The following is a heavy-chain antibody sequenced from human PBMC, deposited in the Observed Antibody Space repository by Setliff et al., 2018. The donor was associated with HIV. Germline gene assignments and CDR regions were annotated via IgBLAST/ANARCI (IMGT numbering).Heavy chain of an antibody. J-gene: IGHJ4*02. D-gene: IGHD6-13*01. CDR2: IYYSGSS. V-gene: IGHV4-39*01. Sequence: PSETLSLTCTVSGDSMSSSSYYWGWIRQPPGKGLEWIGTIYYSGSSYYHPSLKSRVTISVDKSKNQFSLKLSSVTAADTAVYYCAGFPLSSSWYFYWGQGTLVTVSS. CDR3: AGFPLSSSWYFY. CDR1: GDSMSSSSYY.